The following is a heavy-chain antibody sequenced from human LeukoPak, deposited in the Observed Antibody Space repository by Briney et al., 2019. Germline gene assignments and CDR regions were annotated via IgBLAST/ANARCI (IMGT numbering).Heavy chain of an antibody. CDR1: GFTFSSYA. V-gene: IGHV3-21*01. CDR3: GRVEGFDY. J-gene: IGHJ4*02. Sequence: GGSLRLSCAASGFTFSSYAMNWVRQAPGKGLEWVSYISSNSSYIYYADSVKGRFILSRDNAKNSLYLQMNSLRAEDTAVYHCGRVEGFDYWGQGTLVTVSS. CDR2: ISSNSSYI.